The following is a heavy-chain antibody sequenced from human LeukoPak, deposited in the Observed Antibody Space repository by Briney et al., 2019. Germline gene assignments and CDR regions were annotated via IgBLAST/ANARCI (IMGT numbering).Heavy chain of an antibody. CDR3: ARGALII. D-gene: IGHD2-15*01. J-gene: IGHJ4*02. CDR2: FSSDGTI. Sequence: GGSLRLSCSASGFTFSTYPMHWVRQAPGKGLEWVSLFSSDGTIRYADSVKGRFTVSRDNAKNSLYLQMNSLRAEDTAVYYCARGALIIGGQGTLVTVSS. V-gene: IGHV3-30-3*01. CDR1: GFTFSTYP.